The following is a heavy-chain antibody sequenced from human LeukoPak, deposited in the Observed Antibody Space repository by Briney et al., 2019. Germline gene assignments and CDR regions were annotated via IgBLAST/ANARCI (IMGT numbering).Heavy chain of an antibody. CDR3: ARPGRHPGLIDY. V-gene: IGHV4-59*08. CDR1: GGSISSYY. Sequence: SETLSLTCTVSGGSISSYYWSWIRQPPGKGLEWIGYIYYSGSTNYNPSLKSRVTISVDTSKNQFSLKLSSVTAADTAVYYCARPGRHPGLIDYWGQGTLVTVSS. J-gene: IGHJ4*02. CDR2: IYYSGST. D-gene: IGHD3-9*01.